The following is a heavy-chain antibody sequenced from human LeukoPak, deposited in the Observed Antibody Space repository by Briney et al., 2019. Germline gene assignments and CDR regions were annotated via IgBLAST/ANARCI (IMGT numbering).Heavy chain of an antibody. CDR2: TNPNSGNT. Sequence: ASVKVSCKASGYTFTSYDINWVRQATGQGLEWMGWTNPNSGNTGYAQKFQGRVTMTRNTSISTAYMELSSLRSEDTAVYYYARLYGSGSYFDFGGQGTLVTVSS. CDR3: ARLYGSGSYFDF. CDR1: GYTFTSYD. D-gene: IGHD3-10*01. J-gene: IGHJ4*02. V-gene: IGHV1-8*01.